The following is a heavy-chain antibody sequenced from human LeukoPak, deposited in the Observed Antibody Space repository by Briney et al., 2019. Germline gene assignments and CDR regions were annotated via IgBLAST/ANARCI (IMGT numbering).Heavy chain of an antibody. CDR1: GYTFTSYA. CDR2: INTNTGNP. D-gene: IGHD3-16*02. CDR3: ARAYQRLGELSLPDY. V-gene: IGHV7-4-1*02. J-gene: IGHJ4*02. Sequence: GASVKASCKASGYTFTSYAMNWVRQAPGQGLEWMGWINTNTGNPTYAQGFTGRFVFSLDTSVSTTYLQISSLKAEDTAVYYCARAYQRLGELSLPDYWGQGTLVTVSS.